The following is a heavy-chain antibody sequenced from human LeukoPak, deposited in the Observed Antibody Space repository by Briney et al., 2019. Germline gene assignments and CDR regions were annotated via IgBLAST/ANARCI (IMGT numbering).Heavy chain of an antibody. J-gene: IGHJ6*03. CDR2: IRSKAYGGTT. CDR3: THPTFSGSYPYYYYYYMDV. Sequence: GGSLRLSCTASGFTFGDYAMSWVRQAPGKGLEWVGFIRSKAYGGTTEYAASVKGRFTISRDDSKSIAYLQMNSLKTEDTAVYYCTHPTFSGSYPYYYYYYMDVWGKGTTVTISS. V-gene: IGHV3-49*04. D-gene: IGHD1-26*01. CDR1: GFTFGDYA.